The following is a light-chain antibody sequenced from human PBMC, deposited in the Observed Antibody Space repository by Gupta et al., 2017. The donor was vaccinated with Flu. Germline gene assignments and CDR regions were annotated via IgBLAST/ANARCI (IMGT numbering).Light chain of an antibody. Sequence: SSVLTQPPSVSVAPVQTARCTCGGKNIGSKGVHWYQQKPGQAPVLVVYDDSVRPSGIPERFSGSNAATTATVTTSRVEAGDEADYYCQVGDRNSDNVVFGGGTKLTVL. CDR3: QVGDRNSDNVV. CDR1: NIGSKG. V-gene: IGLV3-21*02. J-gene: IGLJ2*01. CDR2: DDS.